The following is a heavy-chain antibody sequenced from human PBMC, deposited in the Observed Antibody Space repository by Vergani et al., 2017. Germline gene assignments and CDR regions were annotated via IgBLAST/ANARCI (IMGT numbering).Heavy chain of an antibody. V-gene: IGHV4-39*01. D-gene: IGHD3-9*01. CDR1: GGSITSSSFY. CDR3: ASTEVCILPYFHCAM. Sequence: QLHLQESGPGLVKPSETLSLTCTVSGGSITSSSFYWVWLRQPPGKGLEWIGNIYHSGGSYYNPSLKGRVTMSVDTSKNQFSLDVTSVTAADTAMYYCASTEVCILPYFHCAMWGQGTLVTVSS. CDR2: IYHSGGS. J-gene: IGHJ4*02.